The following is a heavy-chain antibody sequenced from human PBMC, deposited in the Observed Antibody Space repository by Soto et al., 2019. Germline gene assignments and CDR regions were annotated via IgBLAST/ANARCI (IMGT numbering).Heavy chain of an antibody. Sequence: GGSLRLSCAASGFTFDDYAMHWVRQAPGKGLEWVSGISWNSGSIGYADSVKGRFTISRDNAKNSLYLQMNSLRAEDTALYYCAKDIAPGGYDLTNYYMDVWGKGTTVTVSS. CDR2: ISWNSGSI. CDR1: GFTFDDYA. CDR3: AKDIAPGGYDLTNYYMDV. V-gene: IGHV3-9*01. J-gene: IGHJ6*03. D-gene: IGHD3-3*01.